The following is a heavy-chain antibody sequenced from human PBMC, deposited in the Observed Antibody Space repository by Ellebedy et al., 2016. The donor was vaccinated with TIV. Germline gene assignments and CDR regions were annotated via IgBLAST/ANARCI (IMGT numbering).Heavy chain of an antibody. CDR1: GGSITSFY. D-gene: IGHD3-3*01. Sequence: PGGSLRLSCTVSGGSITSFYWSWIRQTPGKGLEYIGNIYYTGSTNYNPSLKSRVTISVDTSKNQFSLNLSSVTAADTAVYYCAREISYYYGMDVWGRGTAVTVSS. CDR3: AREISYYYGMDV. V-gene: IGHV4-59*01. CDR2: IYYTGST. J-gene: IGHJ6*02.